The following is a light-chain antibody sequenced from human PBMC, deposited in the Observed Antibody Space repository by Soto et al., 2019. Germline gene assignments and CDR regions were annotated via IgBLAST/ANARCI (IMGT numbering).Light chain of an antibody. J-gene: IGLJ2*01. CDR1: SWHSNDV. Sequence: QPVLTQSPSASASLGASVKLTCTLSSWHSNDVIAWHQQQPEKGPRYLMKLNSDGSHSKGDGIPYRFSGSSSGAERYLTISSLQSEDEADYYCQTWDTGIRVFGGGTKLTVL. CDR3: QTWDTGIRV. CDR2: LNSDGSH. V-gene: IGLV4-69*01.